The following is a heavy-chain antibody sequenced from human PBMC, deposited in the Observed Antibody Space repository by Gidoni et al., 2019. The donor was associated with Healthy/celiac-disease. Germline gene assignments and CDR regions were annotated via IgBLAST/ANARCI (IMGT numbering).Heavy chain of an antibody. D-gene: IGHD3-16*01. CDR3: ARGTSPGGLRGDYYGMDV. J-gene: IGHJ6*02. CDR1: GFTFRSYG. V-gene: IGHV3-33*01. CDR2: IWYDGSNK. Sequence: QVQLVESGGGVVQPGRSLRLSCAASGFTFRSYGMHWVRQAPGKGLDWVAVIWYDGSNKYYADSVKGRFTISRDNSKNTLYLQMNSLRAEDTAVYYCARGTSPGGLRGDYYGMDVWGQGNTVTVSS.